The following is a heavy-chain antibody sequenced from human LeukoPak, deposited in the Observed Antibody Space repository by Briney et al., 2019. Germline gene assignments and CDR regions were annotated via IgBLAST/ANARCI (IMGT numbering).Heavy chain of an antibody. CDR2: IYTSGST. Sequence: SSETLSLTCTVSGGSISSGSYYWSWIRQPAGKGLEWIGRIYTSGSTNYNLSLKSRVTISVDTSKNQFSLKLSSVTAADTAVYYCARGRVAARPGWFDPWGQGTLVTVSS. V-gene: IGHV4-61*02. J-gene: IGHJ5*02. CDR1: GGSISSGSYY. D-gene: IGHD6-6*01. CDR3: ARGRVAARPGWFDP.